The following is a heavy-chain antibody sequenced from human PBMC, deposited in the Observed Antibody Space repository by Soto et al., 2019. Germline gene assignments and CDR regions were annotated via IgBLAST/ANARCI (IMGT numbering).Heavy chain of an antibody. J-gene: IGHJ4*02. D-gene: IGHD5-12*01. V-gene: IGHV1-69*10. CDR3: ARGDIVATSRGFDY. Sequence: GASVKVSCKASGYTFNSYGISWVRQAHGQGLEWMGWISAIIGIANYAQKFQGRVTITADKSTSTAYMELSSLRSEDTAVYYCARGDIVATSRGFDYWGQGTLVTVSS. CDR2: ISAIIGIA. CDR1: GYTFNSYG.